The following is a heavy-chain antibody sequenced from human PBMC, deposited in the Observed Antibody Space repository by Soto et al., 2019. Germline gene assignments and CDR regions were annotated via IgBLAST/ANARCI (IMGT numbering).Heavy chain of an antibody. CDR1: GFTFSTYS. V-gene: IGHV3-48*02. Sequence: GGSLRLSCAASGFTFSTYSMNWVRQAPGKGLEWVSYISYSSSTIYYADSVKGRFTTSRDNAKNSLYLQMNSLRDEDTAVYYCARGPSSSWYRWFDPWGQGXLVTVSS. CDR3: ARGPSSSWYRWFDP. J-gene: IGHJ5*02. CDR2: ISYSSSTI. D-gene: IGHD6-13*01.